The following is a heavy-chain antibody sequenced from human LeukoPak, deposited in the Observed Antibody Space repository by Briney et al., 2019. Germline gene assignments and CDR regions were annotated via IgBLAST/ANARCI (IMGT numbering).Heavy chain of an antibody. V-gene: IGHV5-10-1*01. J-gene: IGHJ5*02. D-gene: IGHD6-19*01. CDR2: VDPTDSYT. CDR1: GXSFTNYW. CDR3: ARQGIVVADSFDP. Sequence: GESLKISCKGSGXSFTNYWSSWVRQMPGKAPECIGRVDPTDSYTNYSPSFQGHVAISVDKSISTAYLQWSSLKASDTAMYYCARQGIVVADSFDPWGQGTLVTVSS.